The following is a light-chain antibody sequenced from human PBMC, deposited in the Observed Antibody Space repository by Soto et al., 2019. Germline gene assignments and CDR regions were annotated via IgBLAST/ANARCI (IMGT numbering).Light chain of an antibody. Sequence: EIVMTQSPATLSVSPGERATLSCRASQTVRRNLGWYQQKPGQAPRLLIYGTSTRATGIPARFSGSGSGTEFTLTISSLQSEDFAVYYCQQYNKWPTYTFGQGTKVEIK. CDR2: GTS. J-gene: IGKJ2*01. CDR3: QQYNKWPTYT. CDR1: QTVRRN. V-gene: IGKV3-15*01.